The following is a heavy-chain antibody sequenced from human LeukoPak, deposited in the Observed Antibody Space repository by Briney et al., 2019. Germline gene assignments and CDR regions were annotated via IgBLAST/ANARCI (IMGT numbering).Heavy chain of an antibody. D-gene: IGHD2-8*01. CDR2: ISRSSSPI. CDR1: GFTFSSYG. CDR3: ARGYCSNGVCYTTDAFDN. V-gene: IGHV3-21*01. J-gene: IGHJ3*02. Sequence: PGGSLRLSCAASGFTFSSYGMNWVRQAPGKGLEWVSFISRSSSPIYYADSVKGRFTISRDNAKNSLYLQMNTLRAEDTAVYYCARGYCSNGVCYTTDAFDNWGQGTMVTVSS.